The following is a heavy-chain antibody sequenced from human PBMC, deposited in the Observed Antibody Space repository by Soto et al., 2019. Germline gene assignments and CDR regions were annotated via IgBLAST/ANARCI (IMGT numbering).Heavy chain of an antibody. D-gene: IGHD3-10*01. J-gene: IGHJ6*02. CDR1: GYSFTSYW. CDR2: IDPSDSYT. Sequence: GESLKISCKGSGYSFTSYWISLVRQMPGKGLEWMGRIDPSDSYTNYSPSFQGHVTISADKSISTAYLQWSSLKASDTAMYYCARHDYYGSGSYNGMDVWGQGTTVTVSS. V-gene: IGHV5-10-1*01. CDR3: ARHDYYGSGSYNGMDV.